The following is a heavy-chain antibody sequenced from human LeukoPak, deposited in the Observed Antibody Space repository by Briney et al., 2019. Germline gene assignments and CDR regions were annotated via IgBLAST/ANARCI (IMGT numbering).Heavy chain of an antibody. Sequence: SETLSLTCTVSGYSISSGYYWGWIRQPPGKGLEWIGSIYHSGSTYYNPSLKSRVTISVDTSKNQFFLKLSSVTAADTAVYYCARDRGAEGDYWGQGPLVTVSS. D-gene: IGHD1-26*01. J-gene: IGHJ4*02. V-gene: IGHV4-38-2*02. CDR1: GYSISSGYY. CDR2: IYHSGST. CDR3: ARDRGAEGDY.